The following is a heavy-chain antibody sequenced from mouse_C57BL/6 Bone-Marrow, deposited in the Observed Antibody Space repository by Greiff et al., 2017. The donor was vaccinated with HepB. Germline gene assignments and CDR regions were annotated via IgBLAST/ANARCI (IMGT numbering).Heavy chain of an antibody. CDR3: ARDYDHAMDY. CDR1: GYAFSSSW. J-gene: IGHJ4*01. D-gene: IGHD2-4*01. V-gene: IGHV1-82*01. Sequence: QVQLQQSGPELVKPGASVKISCKASGYAFSSSWMNWVKQRPGKGLEWIGRIYPGDGDTNYNGKFKGKATLTADKSSSTAYMQLSSLTSEDSAVYFCARDYDHAMDYWGQGTSVTVSS. CDR2: IYPGDGDT.